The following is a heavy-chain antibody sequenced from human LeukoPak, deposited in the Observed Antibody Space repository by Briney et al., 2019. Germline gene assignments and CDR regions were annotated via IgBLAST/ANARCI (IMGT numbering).Heavy chain of an antibody. CDR1: GFTFSSYA. D-gene: IGHD3-10*01. CDR3: ASGVLYMGSSGYFDY. V-gene: IGHV3-30*04. J-gene: IGHJ4*02. Sequence: GGSLRLSCAASGFTFSSYAMHWVRQAPGKGLEWVAVISYDGSNKYYADSVKGRFTISRDNSKNTLYLQINSLRAEDTAVYYCASGVLYMGSSGYFDYWGQGTLVTVSS. CDR2: ISYDGSNK.